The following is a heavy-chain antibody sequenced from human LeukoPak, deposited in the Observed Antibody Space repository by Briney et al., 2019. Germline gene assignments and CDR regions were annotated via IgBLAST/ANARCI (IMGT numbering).Heavy chain of an antibody. Sequence: SETLSLTCAVYGGSFSGYYWSWIRQPPGKGLEWIGEINHSGSTNYNPSLKSRVTISVDTSKNQCSLKLSSVTAADTAVYYCARENTRYSSGWNFDYWGQGTLVTVSS. CDR2: INHSGST. J-gene: IGHJ4*02. CDR3: ARENTRYSSGWNFDY. D-gene: IGHD6-19*01. CDR1: GGSFSGYY. V-gene: IGHV4-34*01.